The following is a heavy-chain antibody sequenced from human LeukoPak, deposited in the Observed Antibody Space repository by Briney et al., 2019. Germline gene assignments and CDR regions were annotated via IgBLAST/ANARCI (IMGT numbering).Heavy chain of an antibody. V-gene: IGHV3-21*01. CDR3: VSGNDPDSTWGNYRVDAFDI. Sequence: GGSLRLSCAASGYTFSHYSVNWVRQAPGKGLEWVSSISSTSDYIYYADSVKGRFTISRHNTKSSLYLQMNSLRAEDTAVYYCVSGNDPDSTWGNYRVDAFDIWGQGTTVIVSS. J-gene: IGHJ3*02. D-gene: IGHD3-16*02. CDR2: ISSTSDYI. CDR1: GYTFSHYS.